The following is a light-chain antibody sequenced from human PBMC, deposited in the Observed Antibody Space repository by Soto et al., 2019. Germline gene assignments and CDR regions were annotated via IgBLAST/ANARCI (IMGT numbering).Light chain of an antibody. CDR2: GVK. CDR3: CSYTGTYVVL. Sequence: QSVLTQPASVSGSPGQSITISCTGSGRDIGAYDYVSWYQQHPGKAPKLIIYGVKNRPSGVSNRFSASKSAFTASLTISGLQTEDEADYFCCSYTGTYVVLFGGGTKVTVL. V-gene: IGLV2-14*01. CDR1: GRDIGAYDY. J-gene: IGLJ3*02.